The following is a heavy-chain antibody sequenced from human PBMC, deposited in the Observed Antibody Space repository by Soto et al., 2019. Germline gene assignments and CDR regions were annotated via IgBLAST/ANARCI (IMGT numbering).Heavy chain of an antibody. CDR3: ARTRLLPVAGTYLAFDI. CDR2: ISYDGSNK. D-gene: IGHD6-19*01. V-gene: IGHV3-30-3*01. CDR1: GFTFSSYA. J-gene: IGHJ3*02. Sequence: GGSLRLSCAAPGFTFSSYAMHWVRQAPGKGLEWVAVISYDGSNKYYADSVKGRFTISRDNSKNTLYLQMNSLRAEDTAVYYCARTRLLPVAGTYLAFDIWGQGTMVTVSS.